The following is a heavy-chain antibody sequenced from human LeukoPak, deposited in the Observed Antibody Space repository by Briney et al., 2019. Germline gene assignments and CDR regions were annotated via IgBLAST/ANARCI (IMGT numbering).Heavy chain of an antibody. J-gene: IGHJ4*02. D-gene: IGHD2-21*01. CDR3: ARGGGALDY. Sequence: SETLSLTCSVTGGTSTGYSGSWMRQPPGRGLEWIGHIYYIGSTNYNPSLKSRVTISVDTSKNQFSLKLSSVTAADTAVYYCARGGGALDYWGQGTLVTVSS. V-gene: IGHV4-59*01. CDR2: IYYIGST. CDR1: GGTSTGYS.